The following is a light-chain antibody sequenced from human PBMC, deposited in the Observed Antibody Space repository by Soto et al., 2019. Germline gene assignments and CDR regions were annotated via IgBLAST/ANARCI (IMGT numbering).Light chain of an antibody. V-gene: IGKV3-20*01. Sequence: EIVLTQSPGTLSLSPGERATLSCRASQSVSSSYLAWYQQKPGLAPRLLIYGASSRATGIPDRFSGSGSGADFTLTISRLQPEDFEVYYCQHYGGSPPVTFGQGTKLEIK. J-gene: IGKJ2*01. CDR1: QSVSSSY. CDR2: GAS. CDR3: QHYGGSPPVT.